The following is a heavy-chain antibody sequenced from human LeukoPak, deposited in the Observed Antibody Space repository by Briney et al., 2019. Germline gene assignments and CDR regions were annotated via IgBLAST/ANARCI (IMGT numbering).Heavy chain of an antibody. D-gene: IGHD6-13*01. CDR2: INCNSGGT. CDR1: GYTFTDYY. Sequence: ASVKVSCKASGYTFTDYYIHWVRQAPGQGLEWMGWINCNSGGTNYAQKSQGRVTMTTDTSISTAYMEVSRLRSDDTAVYYCARVRIGQQLDKYYYYAMDVWGQGTTVTVSS. CDR3: ARVRIGQQLDKYYYYAMDV. V-gene: IGHV1-2*02. J-gene: IGHJ6*02.